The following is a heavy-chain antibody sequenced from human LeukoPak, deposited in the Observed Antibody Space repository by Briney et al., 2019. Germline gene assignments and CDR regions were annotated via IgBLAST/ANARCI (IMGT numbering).Heavy chain of an antibody. J-gene: IGHJ4*02. CDR3: ARQRYYDSSGYRGAFDY. CDR1: GGSISSSNW. Sequence: PSGTLSLTCAVSGGSISSSNWWSWVRQPPGKGLEWIGSIYYSGSTYYNPSLKSRVTISVDTSKNQFSLKLSSVTAADTAVYYCARQRYYDSSGYRGAFDYWGQGTLVTVSS. V-gene: IGHV4-4*02. D-gene: IGHD3-22*01. CDR2: IYYSGST.